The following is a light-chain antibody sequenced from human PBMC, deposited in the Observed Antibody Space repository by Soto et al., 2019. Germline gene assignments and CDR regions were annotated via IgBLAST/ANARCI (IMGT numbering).Light chain of an antibody. Sequence: DIQMTQSPSTLSASVGDRVTITCRASQSISSWLAWYQQKPGKAPKLLIYDASSLESGVPSRFSGSGSGTEFTLPISSLQPDDFATYDCQQYNSYWTFGEGTKVELK. CDR3: QQYNSYWT. CDR2: DAS. V-gene: IGKV1-5*01. CDR1: QSISSW. J-gene: IGKJ1*01.